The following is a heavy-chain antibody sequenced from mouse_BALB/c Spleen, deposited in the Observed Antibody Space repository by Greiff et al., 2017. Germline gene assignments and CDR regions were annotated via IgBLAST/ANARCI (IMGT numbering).Heavy chain of an antibody. CDR2: IYPGDGDT. CDR1: GYTFTSYW. V-gene: IGHV1-87*01. CDR3: ARNYRGAMDY. D-gene: IGHD2-14*01. J-gene: IGHJ4*01. Sequence: QVQLQQSGAELARPGASVKLSCKASGYTFTSYWMQWVKQRPGQGLEWIGAIYPGDGDTRYTQKFKGKATLTADKSSSTAYMQLSSLASEDSAVYYCARNYRGAMDYWGQGTSVTVSS.